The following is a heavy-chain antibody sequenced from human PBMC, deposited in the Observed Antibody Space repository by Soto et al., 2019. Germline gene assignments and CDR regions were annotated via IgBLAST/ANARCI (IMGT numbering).Heavy chain of an antibody. CDR1: GFTFSSYS. J-gene: IGHJ6*02. D-gene: IGHD6-6*01. CDR3: ARTEYSSSSYGMDV. Sequence: EVQLVESGGGLVQPGGSLRLSCAASGFTFSSYSMNWVRQAPGKGLEWVSYISSSSSTIYYADSVKGRFTISRDNAKNSLYLQMISLRDEDTAVYYCARTEYSSSSYGMDVWGQGTTVTVSS. CDR2: ISSSSSTI. V-gene: IGHV3-48*02.